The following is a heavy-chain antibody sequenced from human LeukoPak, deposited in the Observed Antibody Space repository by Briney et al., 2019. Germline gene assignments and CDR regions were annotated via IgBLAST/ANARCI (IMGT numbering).Heavy chain of an antibody. D-gene: IGHD2-2*01. CDR2: INPNSGGT. Sequence: ASVKVSCKASGYTFTGYYMHWVRQAPGQGLEWMGWINPNSGGTNYAQKFQGRVTITRNTSISTAYMELSSLRSEDTAVYYCARVLGYCSSTSCYRDDAFDIWDQGTMVTVSS. CDR3: ARVLGYCSSTSCYRDDAFDI. V-gene: IGHV1-2*02. J-gene: IGHJ3*02. CDR1: GYTFTGYY.